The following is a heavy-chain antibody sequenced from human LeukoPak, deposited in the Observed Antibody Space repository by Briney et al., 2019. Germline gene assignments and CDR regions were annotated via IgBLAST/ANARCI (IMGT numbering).Heavy chain of an antibody. CDR1: GYTFSDYG. Sequence: ASVKVSCKASGYTFSDYGISWVRQAPGQGLEWMGWINTYNSNTNYAQKLQGRVTMTTDTSTSTAYMELRSLRSDDTAVYYCARDYNWNYEPRFDPWGQGTLVTVSS. J-gene: IGHJ5*02. CDR2: INTYNSNT. D-gene: IGHD1-7*01. CDR3: ARDYNWNYEPRFDP. V-gene: IGHV1-18*01.